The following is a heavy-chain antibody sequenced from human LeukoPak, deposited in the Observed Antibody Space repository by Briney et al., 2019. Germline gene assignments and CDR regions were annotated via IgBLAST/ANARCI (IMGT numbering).Heavy chain of an antibody. J-gene: IGHJ4*02. CDR2: ISYDGSTK. D-gene: IGHD4-23*01. CDR1: EFAFSNFA. Sequence: PGRSLRLSCAASEFAFSNFAMHWVRQAPGKGLEWVAVISYDGSTKHYADSVKGRFTVSRDNSKNTLSLQMNSLRGEDTAVYYCARDLGWQLNLDYWGQGTLVTVSS. V-gene: IGHV3-30-3*01. CDR3: ARDLGWQLNLDY.